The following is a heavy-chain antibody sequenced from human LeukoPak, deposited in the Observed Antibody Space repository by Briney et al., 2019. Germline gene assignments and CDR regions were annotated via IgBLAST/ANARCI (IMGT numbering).Heavy chain of an antibody. Sequence: TSETLSLTCAVYGGSFSGYYWSWIRQPPGKGLEWIGEINHSGSTNYNPSLKSRVTISVDTSKNQFSLKLSSVTAADTAVYYCARYRGALYSSSSSWFDPWGQGTLVTVSS. V-gene: IGHV4-34*01. CDR2: INHSGST. D-gene: IGHD6-6*01. J-gene: IGHJ5*02. CDR3: ARYRGALYSSSSSWFDP. CDR1: GGSFSGYY.